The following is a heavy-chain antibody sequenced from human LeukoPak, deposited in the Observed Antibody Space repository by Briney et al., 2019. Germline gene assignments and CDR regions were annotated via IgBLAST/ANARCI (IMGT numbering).Heavy chain of an antibody. D-gene: IGHD6-13*01. CDR2: ISGTGNNK. J-gene: IGHJ3*02. CDR3: ARDIWVAAAGTPYDAFDI. CDR1: GFTFSSYS. V-gene: IGHV3-48*01. Sequence: GGSLRLSCAASGFTFSSYSMNWVRQAPGKGLEWVSYISGTGNNKYHVDSVKGRFTISRDNAKNSLYLQMNSLRAEDTAVYYCARDIWVAAAGTPYDAFDIWGQGTVVTVSS.